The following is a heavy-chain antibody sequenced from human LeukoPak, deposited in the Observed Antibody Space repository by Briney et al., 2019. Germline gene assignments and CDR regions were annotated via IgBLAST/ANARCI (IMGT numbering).Heavy chain of an antibody. D-gene: IGHD5-12*01. V-gene: IGHV3-11*03. Sequence: GGSLGLSCAASGLTFSDYYMSWIRQAPGKGLEWVSYISSTSSYTNYADSVKGRFTISRDNAKNSLHLQMNSLRAEDTAVYYCARSYGWLPGGMWGQGTLVTVSS. CDR1: GLTFSDYY. CDR2: ISSTSSYT. CDR3: ARSYGWLPGGM. J-gene: IGHJ4*02.